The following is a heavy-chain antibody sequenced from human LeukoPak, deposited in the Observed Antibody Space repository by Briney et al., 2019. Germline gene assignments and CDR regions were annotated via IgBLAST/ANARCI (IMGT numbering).Heavy chain of an antibody. CDR3: ARDVVGSLDY. CDR1: GFTFSTYW. J-gene: IGHJ4*02. CDR2: IKGDESAR. Sequence: GGPLRLSCAASGFTFSTYWMAWVRQAPGKGLEWVANIKGDESARHQADSVKGRFTISRDNAQNSVYLQMSSLRGEDTAVYYCARDVVGSLDYWGQGTLVTVSS. D-gene: IGHD1-26*01. V-gene: IGHV3-7*01.